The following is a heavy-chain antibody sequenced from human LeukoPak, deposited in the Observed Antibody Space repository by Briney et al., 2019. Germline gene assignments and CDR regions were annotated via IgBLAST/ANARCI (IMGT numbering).Heavy chain of an antibody. CDR3: ARDPKFFDY. Sequence: PGGSLRLSCAASGFTFSNYAMSWVRRAPGRGLEWVSAISGSGDSTYYADSVKGRFTISRDNSKNTLYLQMNSLRAEDTAVYYCARDPKFFDYWGQGTQVTVSS. V-gene: IGHV3-23*01. CDR1: GFTFSNYA. J-gene: IGHJ4*02. CDR2: ISGSGDST.